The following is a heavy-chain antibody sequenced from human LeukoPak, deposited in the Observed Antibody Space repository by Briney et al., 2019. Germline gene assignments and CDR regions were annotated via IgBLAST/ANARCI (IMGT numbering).Heavy chain of an antibody. CDR1: GFSFSRSA. Sequence: GGSLRLSCAASGFSFSRSAMSWVREGPGKGLEWVSAISGSGGSTYYADSVKGRFTISRDNSKTTLYLQMNSLRAEDTAVYYCASRRLAARPTGDDHWGQGTLVTVSS. J-gene: IGHJ5*02. CDR2: ISGSGGST. D-gene: IGHD6-6*01. CDR3: ASRRLAARPTGDDH. V-gene: IGHV3-23*01.